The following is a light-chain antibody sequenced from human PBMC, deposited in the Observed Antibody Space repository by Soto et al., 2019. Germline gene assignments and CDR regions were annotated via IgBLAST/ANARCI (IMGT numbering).Light chain of an antibody. Sequence: QSVLTQPASVSGSPGQSITISCTGTSSDVGGYNYVSWYQQHPGKAPKLMIYDVSNRPSGVSNRYSGSKPGNTSSLTISGLQAEDEADYYCSSYTSSSTLYVFGTG. CDR1: SSDVGGYNY. CDR3: SSYTSSSTLYV. CDR2: DVS. V-gene: IGLV2-14*01. J-gene: IGLJ1*01.